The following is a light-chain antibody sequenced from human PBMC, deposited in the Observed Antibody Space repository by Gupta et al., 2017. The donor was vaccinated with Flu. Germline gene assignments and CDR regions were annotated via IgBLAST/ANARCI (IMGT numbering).Light chain of an antibody. CDR3: QQYEM. J-gene: IGKJ1*01. V-gene: IGKV3-20*01. Sequence: EIVVTQSPGTLSLSPGERATLSCRASQSVSSHFLAWYQQKPGQAPRLLIYGGSKRATGIPDRFSGSGSGTDFTLSINRLEPEDSAIYYGQQYEMFGQGTKVEI. CDR1: QSVSSHF. CDR2: GGS.